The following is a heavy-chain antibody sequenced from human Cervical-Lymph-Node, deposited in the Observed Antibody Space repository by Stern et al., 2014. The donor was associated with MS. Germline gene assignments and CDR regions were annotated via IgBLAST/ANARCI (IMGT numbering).Heavy chain of an antibody. CDR2: IYYTGST. CDR3: ARQYVSGTYWGGYYFYY. Sequence: QVQLQESGPGLVKPSETLSLTCSVSGGSISRSNYYWGWIRQPPGKGLEWIGSIYYTGSTYHHPSLKSRVTISVDTSKPHFSRRLSSVTAADTAVYYCARQYVSGTYWGGYYFYYWGQGALVTVSS. J-gene: IGHJ4*02. D-gene: IGHD1-26*01. CDR1: GGSISRSNYY. V-gene: IGHV4-39*01.